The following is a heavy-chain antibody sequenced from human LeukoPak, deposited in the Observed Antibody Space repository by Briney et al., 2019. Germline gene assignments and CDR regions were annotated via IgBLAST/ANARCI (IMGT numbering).Heavy chain of an antibody. Sequence: SETLSLTCTVSGGSISSYYWSWIRQPPGKGLEWIGYIYYSGSTNYNPSLKSRVTISVDTSKNQFSLKLSSVTAADTAVYYCAREVGIGGGTFDYWGQGTLVTVSS. J-gene: IGHJ4*02. V-gene: IGHV4-59*12. CDR1: GGSISSYY. CDR2: IYYSGST. CDR3: AREVGIGGGTFDY. D-gene: IGHD3-16*01.